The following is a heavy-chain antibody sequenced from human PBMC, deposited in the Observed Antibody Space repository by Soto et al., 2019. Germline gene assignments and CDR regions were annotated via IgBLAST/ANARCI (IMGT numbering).Heavy chain of an antibody. CDR1: GFTFSSYA. D-gene: IGHD3-10*01. Sequence: QVQLVESGGGVVQPGRSLRLSCAASGFTFSSYAMHWVRQAPGKGLERVAVISYDGSNKYYADSVKGRFTISRDNSKNTLYLQMNSLRAEDTAVYYCARASKPYYYGSGSYYLIDYWGQGTLVTVSS. J-gene: IGHJ4*02. CDR3: ARASKPYYYGSGSYYLIDY. V-gene: IGHV3-30-3*01. CDR2: ISYDGSNK.